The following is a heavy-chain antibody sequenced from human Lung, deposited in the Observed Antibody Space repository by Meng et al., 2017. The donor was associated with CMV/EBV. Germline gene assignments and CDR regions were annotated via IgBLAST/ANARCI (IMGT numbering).Heavy chain of an antibody. J-gene: IGHJ4*02. CDR3: ARPGIAAAGISKYYFDY. CDR2: INHSGST. CDR1: GGSFSGYY. V-gene: IGHV4-34*01. Sequence: QVQLQQWGAGLLKPSETLSLTCAVYGGSFSGYYWSWIRQPPGKGLEWIGEINHSGSTNYNPSLKSRVTISVDTSKNQFSLKLSSVTAADTVVYYCARPGIAAAGISKYYFDYWGQGTLVTVSS. D-gene: IGHD6-13*01.